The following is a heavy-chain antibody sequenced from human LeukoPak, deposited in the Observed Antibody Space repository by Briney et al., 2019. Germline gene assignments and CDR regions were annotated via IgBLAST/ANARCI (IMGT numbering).Heavy chain of an antibody. J-gene: IGHJ4*02. D-gene: IGHD1-14*01. Sequence: GGSLRLSCAASGFTVSNNYMSWVRQAPGKGLEWVSVIYTDGTTYYADSVKGRFTISRDNSKNTLYLQMNSLRAEDTAVYYCARWRVPEYFDYWGQGALVTVFS. V-gene: IGHV3-66*02. CDR2: IYTDGTT. CDR3: ARWRVPEYFDY. CDR1: GFTVSNNY.